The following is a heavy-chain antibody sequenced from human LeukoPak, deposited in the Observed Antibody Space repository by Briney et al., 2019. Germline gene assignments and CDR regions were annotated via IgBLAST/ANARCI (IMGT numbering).Heavy chain of an antibody. J-gene: IGHJ5*01. D-gene: IGHD1-1*01. Sequence: SLTLSLTCAISGDSVSSDIAAWNWIRQSPSRGLEWLGRTYYRSKWYNDYSAFVKSRIIINPDTSKNQFSLRLNSVTPEDTAVYYCARAVAGTEGWFNSWGQGTLVTVSS. CDR1: GDSVSSDIAA. CDR3: ARAVAGTEGWFNS. V-gene: IGHV6-1*01. CDR2: TYYRSKWYN.